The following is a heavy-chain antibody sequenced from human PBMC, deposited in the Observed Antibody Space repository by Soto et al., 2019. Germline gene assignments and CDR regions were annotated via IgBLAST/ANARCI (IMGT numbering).Heavy chain of an antibody. CDR3: ARSGSAGDYGWGNYDGLDV. D-gene: IGHD3-10*01. Sequence: GASVKVSCKASGYTFTSYGISWVRQAPGQGLEWMGWIGAYNGNTNYAQKLQGRFTMTTDTSTSTVYMELRSLRSDDTAVYYCARSGSAGDYGWGNYDGLDVWGQGTMVTVSS. CDR2: IGAYNGNT. CDR1: GYTFTSYG. J-gene: IGHJ3*01. V-gene: IGHV1-18*01.